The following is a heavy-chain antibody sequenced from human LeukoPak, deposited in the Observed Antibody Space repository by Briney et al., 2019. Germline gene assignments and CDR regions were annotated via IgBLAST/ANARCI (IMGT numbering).Heavy chain of an antibody. CDR3: TRDANFRGYSYGYDY. J-gene: IGHJ4*02. Sequence: PGGSLRLSCTASGFTFGDYAMSWVRQAPGKGLEWVGFIRSKAYGGTTEYTASVKGRFTISRDDSKSIAYLQMNSLKTEDTAVYYCTRDANFRGYSYGYDYWGQGTLVTVSS. V-gene: IGHV3-49*04. CDR1: GFTFGDYA. D-gene: IGHD5-18*01. CDR2: IRSKAYGGTT.